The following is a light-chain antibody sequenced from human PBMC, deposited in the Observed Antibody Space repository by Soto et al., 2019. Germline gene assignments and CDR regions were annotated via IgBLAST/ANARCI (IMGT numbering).Light chain of an antibody. CDR1: QSVSRN. J-gene: IGKJ2*01. CDR3: QQYGSSPRT. Sequence: EVVLTQSPATLSVSPGDRATLSCRASQSVSRNLAWYQQKPGQAPRLLIYGASTRATGVPARFSGSGSATEFTLTISSLEPEDSAVYYCQQYGSSPRTFGQGTKLEIK. V-gene: IGKV3-20*01. CDR2: GAS.